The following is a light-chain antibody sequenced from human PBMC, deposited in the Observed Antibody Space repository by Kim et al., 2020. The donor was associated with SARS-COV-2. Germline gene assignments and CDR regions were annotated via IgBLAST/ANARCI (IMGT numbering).Light chain of an antibody. Sequence: LAPGEGVTLSCRASQSGRSLLGWYQKKPGQPTKLVIDDASKRATGTPARFSGSGSGTEFTLTISSLEPEDFAVYYCLQRSAWPLTFGGGTKVDIK. CDR1: QSGRSL. CDR2: DAS. V-gene: IGKV3-11*01. J-gene: IGKJ4*01. CDR3: LQRSAWPLT.